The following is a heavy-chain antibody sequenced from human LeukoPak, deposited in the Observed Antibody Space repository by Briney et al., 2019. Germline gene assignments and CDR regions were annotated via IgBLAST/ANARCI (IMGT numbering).Heavy chain of an antibody. J-gene: IGHJ3*01. CDR1: GGSISSSSYS. CDR3: ASERRSGGYYSGTNNPFDV. V-gene: IGHV4-39*07. Sequence: SETLSLTCTVSGGSISSSSYSWGWIRQPPGKGLEWIGSIYYSGSTYYNPSLKSRVTISVDTSKNQFSLKLSSVTAADTAVYYCASERRSGGYYSGTNNPFDVWGQGTMVTVSS. CDR2: IYYSGST. D-gene: IGHD3-22*01.